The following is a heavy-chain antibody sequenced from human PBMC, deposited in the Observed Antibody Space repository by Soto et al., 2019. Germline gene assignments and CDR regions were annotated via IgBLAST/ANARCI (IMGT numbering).Heavy chain of an antibody. V-gene: IGHV3-30*18. Sequence: GGSLRLSCVVSGFSFSDYGMDWVRQAPGKGLEWVAVTPYDGSNQYYADSVKGRFTISRDNSKNTLYLQMNSLRAEDTAVYYCAKDPEYRRSTLRNYFDYWGQGTLVTVS. CDR2: TPYDGSNQ. J-gene: IGHJ4*02. CDR1: GFSFSDYG. CDR3: AKDPEYRRSTLRNYFDY. D-gene: IGHD6-6*01.